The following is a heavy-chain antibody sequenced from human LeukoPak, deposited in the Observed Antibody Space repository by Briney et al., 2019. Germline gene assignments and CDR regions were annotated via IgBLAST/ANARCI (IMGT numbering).Heavy chain of an antibody. D-gene: IGHD6-6*01. Sequence: SETLSLTCTVSGGSISSYYWSWIRQPPGKGLESIGYIYYSGSTNYNPSLKSRVTISVDTSKNQFSLKLSSVTAADTAVYYCARRRFNSSPHGYWGQGTLVTVSS. CDR2: IYYSGST. CDR1: GGSISSYY. CDR3: ARRRFNSSPHGY. V-gene: IGHV4-59*12. J-gene: IGHJ4*02.